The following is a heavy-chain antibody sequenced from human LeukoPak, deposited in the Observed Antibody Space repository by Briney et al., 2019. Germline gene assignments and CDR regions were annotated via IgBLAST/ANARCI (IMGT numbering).Heavy chain of an antibody. J-gene: IGHJ4*02. D-gene: IGHD3-22*01. CDR2: ISGSGCST. CDR3: AKDTVWVYDSSGYYDY. Sequence: GASLRLSCAASGFTFSSYAMSWVRQAPGKGLEWVSAISGSGCSTYYADSVEGRFTLSSDNSQNKLYLQMNSLRAEDTAVYYCAKDTVWVYDSSGYYDYWGQGTLVTVSS. V-gene: IGHV3-23*01. CDR1: GFTFSSYA.